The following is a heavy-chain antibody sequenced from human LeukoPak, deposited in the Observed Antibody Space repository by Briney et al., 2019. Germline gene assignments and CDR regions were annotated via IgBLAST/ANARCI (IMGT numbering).Heavy chain of an antibody. Sequence: PSETLSLTCAVYGGSFSGYYWSWIRQPPGKGLEWIGEINHSGSTNYNPSLKSRVTISVDTSKNQFSLKLSSVTAADTAVYYCARVESSRYSQHWGQGTLVTVSS. CDR3: ARVESSRYSQH. D-gene: IGHD3-22*01. CDR1: GGSFSGYY. J-gene: IGHJ1*01. V-gene: IGHV4-34*01. CDR2: INHSGST.